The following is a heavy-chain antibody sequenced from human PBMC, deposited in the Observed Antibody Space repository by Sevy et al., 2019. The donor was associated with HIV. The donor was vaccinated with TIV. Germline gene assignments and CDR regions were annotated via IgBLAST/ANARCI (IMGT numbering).Heavy chain of an antibody. D-gene: IGHD6-13*01. CDR2: IYYSGST. CDR1: GGSTSSSSYY. V-gene: IGHV4-39*01. CDR3: ARHPGIAHMDV. Sequence: SETLSLTCTVSGGSTSSSSYYWGWIRQPPGKGLEWIGSIYYSGSTYYNPSLKSRVTISVDTSKNQFSLKLSSVTAADTAVYYGARHPGIAHMDVWGKGTTVTVSS. J-gene: IGHJ6*03.